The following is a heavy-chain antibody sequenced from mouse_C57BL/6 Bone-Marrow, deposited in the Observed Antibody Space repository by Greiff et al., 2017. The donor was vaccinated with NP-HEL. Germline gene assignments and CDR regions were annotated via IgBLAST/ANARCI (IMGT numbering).Heavy chain of an antibody. V-gene: IGHV5-6*02. CDR1: GFTFSSYG. D-gene: IGHD2-4*01. CDR3: ASPYDYDVAWFAY. CDR2: ISSGGSYT. Sequence: EVKLVESGGDLVKPGGSLKLSCAASGFTFSSYGMSWVRQTPDKRLEWVATISSGGSYTYYPDSVKGRFTISRDNAKNTLYLQKSSLKSEDTAMYYCASPYDYDVAWFAYWGQGTLVTVSA. J-gene: IGHJ3*01.